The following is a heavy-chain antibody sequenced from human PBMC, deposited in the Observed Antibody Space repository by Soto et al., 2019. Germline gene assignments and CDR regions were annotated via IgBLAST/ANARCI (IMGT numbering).Heavy chain of an antibody. Sequence: GGSLRLSCAASGFTFSSYGMHWVRQAPGKGLEWVAVIWYDGSNKYYADSVKGRFTISRDNSKNTLYLQMNSLRAEDTAVYYCARDHSTRADYDILTGYYNEFPLFDYWGQGTLVTVSS. CDR2: IWYDGSNK. CDR1: GFTFSSYG. J-gene: IGHJ4*02. D-gene: IGHD3-9*01. V-gene: IGHV3-33*01. CDR3: ARDHSTRADYDILTGYYNEFPLFDY.